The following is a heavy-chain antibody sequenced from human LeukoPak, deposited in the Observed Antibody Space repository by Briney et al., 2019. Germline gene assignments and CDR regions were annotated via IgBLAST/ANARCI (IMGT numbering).Heavy chain of an antibody. Sequence: SETLSLTCTVSGGSISSSSYYWGWIRQPPGKGLEWIGSIYYSGSTYYNPSLKSRVTISVDTSKSQFSLKLSSVTAADTAVYYCARASPYYYGSGSQLFDIWGQGTMVTVSS. CDR1: GGSISSSSYY. V-gene: IGHV4-39*01. CDR3: ARASPYYYGSGSQLFDI. J-gene: IGHJ3*02. D-gene: IGHD3-10*01. CDR2: IYYSGST.